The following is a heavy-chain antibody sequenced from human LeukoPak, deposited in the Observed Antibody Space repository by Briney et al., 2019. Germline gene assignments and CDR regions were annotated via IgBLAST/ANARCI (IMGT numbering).Heavy chain of an antibody. CDR3: ARHDRLRAEYTYGPMYY. CDR1: GFTFSSYA. Sequence: GRSLRLSCAASGFTFSSYAMHWVRQAPGKGLEWVAVISYDGSNKYYADSVKGRFTISRDNSKNTLYLQTNSLRAEDTAVYYCARHDRLRAEYTYGPMYYWGQGTLVTVSS. CDR2: ISYDGSNK. D-gene: IGHD5-18*01. J-gene: IGHJ4*02. V-gene: IGHV3-30-3*01.